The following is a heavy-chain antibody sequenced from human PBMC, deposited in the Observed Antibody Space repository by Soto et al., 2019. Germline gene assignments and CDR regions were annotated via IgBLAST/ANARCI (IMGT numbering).Heavy chain of an antibody. CDR2: IYYSGST. CDR3: ARDLLGVRIFDY. Sequence: SETLSLTCTVSGGSISSSSYYWGWIRQPPGKGLELIGSIYYSGSTYYNPSLKSRVTISGNTSKNQFSLKLSSVTAADTAVYYCARDLLGVRIFDYWGQGTLVTVSS. CDR1: GGSISSSSYY. V-gene: IGHV4-39*07. J-gene: IGHJ4*02. D-gene: IGHD2-8*02.